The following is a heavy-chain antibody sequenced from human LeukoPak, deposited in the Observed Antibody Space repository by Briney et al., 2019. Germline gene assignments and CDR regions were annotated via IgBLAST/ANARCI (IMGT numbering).Heavy chain of an antibody. V-gene: IGHV4-34*01. D-gene: IGHD6-13*01. CDR2: INHSGST. CDR1: DGPLSGYY. Sequence: SETLSLTCAVYDGPLSGYYWSWIRQPPGKGLEWIGEINHSGSTNYNPSLKSRVTISIDTSKNQISLKMTSVTAADTAVYYCARDKQQHYYYYYMDVWGKGTTVTVSS. J-gene: IGHJ6*03. CDR3: ARDKQQHYYYYYMDV.